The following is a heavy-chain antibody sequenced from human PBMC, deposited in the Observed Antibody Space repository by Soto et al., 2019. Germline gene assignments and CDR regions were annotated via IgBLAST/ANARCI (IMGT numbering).Heavy chain of an antibody. CDR1: GYNFAGYW. Sequence: GESLKISCKGSGYNFAGYWIAWVRQMPGKGLELMGIIYPSDSDTRYRPSFQGQVTISADKSISSAYLQWSSLRASGTAMYYCVRGGVSTRTFDYWGQGTPVTVSS. CDR2: IYPSDSDT. V-gene: IGHV5-51*01. D-gene: IGHD3-3*01. CDR3: VRGGVSTRTFDY. J-gene: IGHJ4*02.